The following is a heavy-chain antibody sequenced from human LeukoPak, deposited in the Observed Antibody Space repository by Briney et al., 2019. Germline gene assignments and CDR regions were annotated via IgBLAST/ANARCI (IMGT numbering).Heavy chain of an antibody. J-gene: IGHJ6*03. V-gene: IGHV1-2*06. CDR1: GYTFTGHY. D-gene: IGHD3-3*01. Sequence: GASVKVSCMASGYTFTGHYMHWVRQAPGQGLEWMGRINPNSGGTNYAQKFQGRVTMTRDTSISTAYMELSRLRSDDTAVYYCARDLDWSGLSYYYYMDVWGKATTVTVSS. CDR3: ARDLDWSGLSYYYYMDV. CDR2: INPNSGGT.